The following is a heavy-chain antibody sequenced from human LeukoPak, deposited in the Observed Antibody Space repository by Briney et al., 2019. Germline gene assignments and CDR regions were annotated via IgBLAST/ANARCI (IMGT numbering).Heavy chain of an antibody. CDR3: TREAPLGYCSGGSCPLFDY. J-gene: IGHJ4*02. D-gene: IGHD2-15*01. CDR2: IRSKAYGGTT. CDR1: GFTFGDYA. V-gene: IGHV3-49*04. Sequence: TGGSLRLSCIASGFTFGDYAMSWVRQAPGKGLEWVGFIRSKAYGGTTEYAASVKGRFTISRDGSKSIAYLQMNSLKTEDTAVYYCTREAPLGYCSGGSCPLFDYWGQGTLVTVSS.